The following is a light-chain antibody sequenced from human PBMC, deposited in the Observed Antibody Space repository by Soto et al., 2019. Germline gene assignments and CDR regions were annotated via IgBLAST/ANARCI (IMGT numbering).Light chain of an antibody. J-gene: IGKJ2*01. Sequence: EIVLTQSPATLSLSPGERATLSCRASQSVSSYLAWYQQKPGQAPRLLIYDASNRATGIPARFSGSGSGTDFTLTISSLEPEDFAVYYRQQRSNWPPGYTFGQGTKVDI. CDR1: QSVSSY. CDR2: DAS. V-gene: IGKV3-11*01. CDR3: QQRSNWPPGYT.